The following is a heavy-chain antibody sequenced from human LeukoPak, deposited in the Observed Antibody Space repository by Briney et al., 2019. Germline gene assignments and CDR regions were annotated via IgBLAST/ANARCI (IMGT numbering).Heavy chain of an antibody. CDR3: ASRAIGWYRDANWFDP. CDR2: ISSSSDKM. V-gene: IGHV3-48*04. D-gene: IGHD6-19*01. J-gene: IGHJ5*02. CDR1: GFTFSSYS. Sequence: PGGSLRLSCAASGFTFSSYSMNWVRQAPGKGLEWVSYISSSSDKMYYADSVKGRFTISRDNSKNSLYLQMNGLRAEDTAVYYCASRAIGWYRDANWFDPWGQGTLVTVSS.